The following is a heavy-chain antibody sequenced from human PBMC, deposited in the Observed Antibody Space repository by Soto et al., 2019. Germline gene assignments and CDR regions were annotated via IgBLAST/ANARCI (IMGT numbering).Heavy chain of an antibody. D-gene: IGHD2-2*01. Sequence: PGGSLRLSCAASGFSLSNYAMTWVRQAPGKGLEWVSGITGSGDKTYYADSVKGRFIVSRDNSKNTLYLQMNSLRAEDTALYYWARDCSSSSCSVWHYWGQGTLVTVSS. CDR1: GFSLSNYA. V-gene: IGHV3-23*01. J-gene: IGHJ4*02. CDR3: ARDCSSSSCSVWHY. CDR2: ITGSGDKT.